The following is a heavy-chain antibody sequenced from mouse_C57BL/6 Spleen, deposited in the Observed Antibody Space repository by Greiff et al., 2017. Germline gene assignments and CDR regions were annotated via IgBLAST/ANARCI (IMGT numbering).Heavy chain of an antibody. CDR3: ARALITTVDWYFDV. V-gene: IGHV1-80*01. CDR1: GYAFSSYW. CDR2: IYPGDGDT. D-gene: IGHD1-1*01. Sequence: VQLQQSGAELVKPGASVKISCKASGYAFSSYWMNWVKQRPGKGLEWIGQIYPGDGDTNYNGKFKGKATLTADKSSSTAYMQLSSLTSEDSAVXFCARALITTVDWYFDVWGTGTTVTVSS. J-gene: IGHJ1*03.